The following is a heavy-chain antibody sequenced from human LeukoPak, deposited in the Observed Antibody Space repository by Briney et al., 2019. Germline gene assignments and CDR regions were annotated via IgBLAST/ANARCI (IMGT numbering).Heavy chain of an antibody. V-gene: IGHV3-30*18. CDR1: GFTFSSYG. CDR2: ISYDGSNK. CDR3: AKDWGRYYYDSSGYNY. Sequence: GGSLRLYCAASGFTFSSYGMQWVRQAPGKGLEWVAVISYDGSNKYYADSVKGRFTISRDNSKNTLYLQMNSLRAEDTAVYYCAKDWGRYYYDSSGYNYWGQGTLVTVSS. D-gene: IGHD3-22*01. J-gene: IGHJ4*02.